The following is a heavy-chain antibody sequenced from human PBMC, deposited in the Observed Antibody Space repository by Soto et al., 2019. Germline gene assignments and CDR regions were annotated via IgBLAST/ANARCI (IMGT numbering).Heavy chain of an antibody. V-gene: IGHV4-4*07. Sequence: QAQLQVSGPGMVKPAESLSLICNVSGVRITDSYWSWIRQSPGKGLEWIGRVHAGGSFNYNPSLRRRAAISVDTSKSQVSLRLTSVTAADTAVYFCARENKPEMTRGWFAPWGQGTLVTVSS. CDR3: ARENKPEMTRGWFAP. CDR2: VHAGGSF. D-gene: IGHD3-10*01. CDR1: GVRITDSY. J-gene: IGHJ5*02.